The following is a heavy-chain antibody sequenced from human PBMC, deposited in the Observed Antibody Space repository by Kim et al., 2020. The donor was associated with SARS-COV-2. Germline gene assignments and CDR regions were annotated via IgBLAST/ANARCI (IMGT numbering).Heavy chain of an antibody. V-gene: IGHV4-59*08. CDR3: ARRPIAARSPFDY. J-gene: IGHJ4*02. D-gene: IGHD6-6*01. Sequence: YSPSLKSRVTISVDTSKNQFSLKLSSVTAADTAVYYCARRPIAARSPFDYWGQGTLVTVSS.